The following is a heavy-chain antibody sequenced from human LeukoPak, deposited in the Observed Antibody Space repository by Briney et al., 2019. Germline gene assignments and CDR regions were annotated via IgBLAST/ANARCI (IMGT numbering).Heavy chain of an antibody. CDR3: TRLEDYDILTGYPPLGYYGMDV. J-gene: IGHJ6*02. CDR2: IRSKANSYAT. V-gene: IGHV3-73*01. Sequence: PGGSLRLSCAASGFTFSGSAMHWVRQASGKGLEWVGRIRSKANSYATAYAASVKGRFTISRDDSKNTAYLQMNNLKTEDTAVYYCTRLEDYDILTGYPPLGYYGMDVWGQGTTVTVSS. D-gene: IGHD3-9*01. CDR1: GFTFSGSA.